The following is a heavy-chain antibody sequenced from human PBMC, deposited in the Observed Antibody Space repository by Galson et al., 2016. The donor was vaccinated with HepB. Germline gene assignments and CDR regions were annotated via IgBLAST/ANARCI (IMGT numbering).Heavy chain of an antibody. D-gene: IGHD1-1*01. V-gene: IGHV3-30-3*01. CDR1: RFIFSSYT. Sequence: SLRLSCAASRFIFSSYTMHWVRQAPGKGLEWLTFISYNGGDKYYADSVRGRFTISRDNARSTLYLQMNSLRVEDTGVYYCTRGGLEPFDYWGQGILVTVSS. J-gene: IGHJ4*02. CDR3: TRGGLEPFDY. CDR2: ISYNGGDK.